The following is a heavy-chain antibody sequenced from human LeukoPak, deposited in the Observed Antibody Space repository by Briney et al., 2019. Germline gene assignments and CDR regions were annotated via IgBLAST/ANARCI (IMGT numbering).Heavy chain of an antibody. V-gene: IGHV3-30-3*01. CDR3: ARDSDGSYYTEGYFDY. CDR2: ISYDGSNK. Sequence: HPGGSLRLSCAASGFTFSSYAVSWVRQAPGKGLEWVAVISYDGSNKYYADSAKGRFTISRDNSKNTLYLQMNSLRAEDTAVYYCARDSDGSYYTEGYFDYWGQGTLVTVSS. CDR1: GFTFSSYA. D-gene: IGHD1-26*01. J-gene: IGHJ4*02.